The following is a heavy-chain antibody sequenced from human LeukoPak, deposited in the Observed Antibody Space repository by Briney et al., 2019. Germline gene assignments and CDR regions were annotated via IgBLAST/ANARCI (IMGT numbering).Heavy chain of an antibody. J-gene: IGHJ4*02. CDR2: ISYDGSNK. CDR3: ASGTGDLNY. CDR1: GYTFSNYA. V-gene: IGHV3-30-3*01. Sequence: GGSLRLSCAASGYTFSNYALHWVRQAPGKGLEWVAVISYDGSNKYYADSVKGRFTISRDNSKNTLYLQMSSLRAEDTAVYYCASGTGDLNYWGQGTLVTVSS. D-gene: IGHD7-27*01.